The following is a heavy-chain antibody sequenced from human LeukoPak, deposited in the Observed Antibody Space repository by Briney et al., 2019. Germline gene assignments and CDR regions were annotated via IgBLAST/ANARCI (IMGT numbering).Heavy chain of an antibody. CDR2: IYYSGNT. CDR1: GVSISSSNSY. V-gene: IGHV4-39*07. D-gene: IGHD1-1*01. Sequence: SETLSLTCTVSGVSISSSNSYWGWIRQPLGKGLEWIGSIYYSGNTYYNASLKSQVSISIDTSKNQFSLRLTSVTAADTAVYYCASRPKGYVRWFDPWGQGTLVTVSS. CDR3: ASRPKGYVRWFDP. J-gene: IGHJ5*02.